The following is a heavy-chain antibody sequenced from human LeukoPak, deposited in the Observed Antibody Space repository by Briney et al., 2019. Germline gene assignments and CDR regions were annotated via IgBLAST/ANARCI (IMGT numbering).Heavy chain of an antibody. V-gene: IGHV3-21*01. CDR2: ISSSSSYI. J-gene: IGHJ5*01. CDR1: GFTFSSYS. Sequence: GGSLRLSCAASGFTFSSYSMNWVRQAPGKGLEWVSSISSSSSYIYYADSVKGRFTISRDNAKNSLSLQVSRLRAEDTAVYYCVKSSTNYGGWFDSWGQGTLVTVSS. D-gene: IGHD4/OR15-4a*01. CDR3: VKSSTNYGGWFDS.